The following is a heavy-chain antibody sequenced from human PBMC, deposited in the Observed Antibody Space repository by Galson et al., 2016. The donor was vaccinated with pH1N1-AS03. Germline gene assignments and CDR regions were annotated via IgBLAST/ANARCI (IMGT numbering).Heavy chain of an antibody. CDR3: ARRSVAEMAAAGHGYDY. D-gene: IGHD5-24*01. CDR1: GFTVSSNY. V-gene: IGHV3-66*01. Sequence: SLRLSCAASGFTVSSNYMSWVRQAPGKGLEWVSVIYTGGTTQYADSVKGRFTISRDNSKNMLYLQMNSLRAEDTAVYYCARRSVAEMAAAGHGYDYWGQGTLVTVSS. J-gene: IGHJ4*02. CDR2: IYTGGTT.